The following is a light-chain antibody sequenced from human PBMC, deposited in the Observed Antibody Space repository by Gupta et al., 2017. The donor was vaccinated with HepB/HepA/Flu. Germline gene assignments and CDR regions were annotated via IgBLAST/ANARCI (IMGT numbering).Light chain of an antibody. J-gene: IGLJ1*01. Sequence: SALTQPASVAGFPGQSITISCTGTSSDIGTYKYVSWYPQHPGKVPKLMIFDVDNRPSGVAVRFSGSKSGNTASLTISALQAEDEADYYCSSDTTSSTLVLGTGTTVTVL. CDR3: SSDTTSSTLV. CDR1: SSDIGTYKY. V-gene: IGLV2-14*01. CDR2: DVD.